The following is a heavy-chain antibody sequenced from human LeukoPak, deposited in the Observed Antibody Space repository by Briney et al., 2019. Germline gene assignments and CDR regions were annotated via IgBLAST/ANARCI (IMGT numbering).Heavy chain of an antibody. D-gene: IGHD6-19*01. CDR3: ARYNSAWKTDDY. J-gene: IGHJ4*02. CDR2: IKQDGSDK. V-gene: IGHV3-7*03. CDR1: GFTFNSYW. Sequence: GGSLRLSCAASGFTFNSYWMTWVRQAPGKGLEWVADIKQDGSDKYYAGSVKGRFTISRDNANNSLYLQMNSLRAEDTAVYFCARYNSAWKTDDYWGQGTLVTVSS.